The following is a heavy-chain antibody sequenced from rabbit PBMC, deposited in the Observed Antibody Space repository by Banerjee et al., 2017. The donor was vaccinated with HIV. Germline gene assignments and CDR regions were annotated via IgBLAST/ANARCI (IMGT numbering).Heavy chain of an antibody. V-gene: IGHV1S45*01. CDR1: GFSFSSSYW. CDR3: ARYTYDFAVYGVTTGGGFDP. J-gene: IGHJ2*01. CDR2: IYTNSGNT. Sequence: QEQLVESGGGLVQPEGSLTLTCTASGFSFSSSYWICWVRQAPGKGLEWIACIYTNSGNTWYASWAKGRFTISKTSSTTVTLQMTSLTAADTATYFCARYTYDFAVYGVTTGGGFDPWGPGTLVTVS. D-gene: IGHD6-1*01.